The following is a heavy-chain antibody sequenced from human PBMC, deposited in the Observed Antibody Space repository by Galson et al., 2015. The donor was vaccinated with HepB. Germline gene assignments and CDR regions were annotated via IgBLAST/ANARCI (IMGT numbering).Heavy chain of an antibody. V-gene: IGHV3-33*08. D-gene: IGHD3-10*01. J-gene: IGHJ4*02. CDR2: IWYDGSNK. Sequence: SLRLSCAASGFTFSSYGMHWVRLSLGKGLQWAAVIWYDGSNKYYADSVKGRFTISRDNSKNTLYLQMNSLRAEDTAVYYCARGSRGWIWFGEFLFDSWGQGTLVTVSS. CDR3: ARGSRGWIWFGEFLFDS. CDR1: GFTFSSYG.